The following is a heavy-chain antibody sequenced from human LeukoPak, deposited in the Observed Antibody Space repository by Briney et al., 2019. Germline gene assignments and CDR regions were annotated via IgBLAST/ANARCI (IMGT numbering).Heavy chain of an antibody. Sequence: PSETLSLTCAVYGGSFSGYYWSWIRQPPGKGLEWIGEINHSGSTNYNPSLKSRVTISVGTSKNQFSLKLSSVTAADTAAYYCAGGPVGFDPGGQGTLVTVSS. V-gene: IGHV4-34*01. J-gene: IGHJ5*02. CDR1: GGSFSGYY. CDR3: AGGPVGFDP. CDR2: INHSGST. D-gene: IGHD1-26*01.